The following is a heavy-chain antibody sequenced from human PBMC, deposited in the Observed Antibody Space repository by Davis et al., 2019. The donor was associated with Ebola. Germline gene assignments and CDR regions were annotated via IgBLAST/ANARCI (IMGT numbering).Heavy chain of an antibody. V-gene: IGHV4-38-2*02. CDR3: AREGYSYGTVDY. Sequence: PGGSLRLSCTVSGYSISSGYYWGWIRQPPGKGLEWIGSIYHSGSTYYNPSLKSRVTISVDTSKNQFSLKLSSVTAADTAVYYCAREGYSYGTVDYWGQGTLVTVSS. D-gene: IGHD5-18*01. CDR1: GYSISSGYY. J-gene: IGHJ4*02. CDR2: IYHSGST.